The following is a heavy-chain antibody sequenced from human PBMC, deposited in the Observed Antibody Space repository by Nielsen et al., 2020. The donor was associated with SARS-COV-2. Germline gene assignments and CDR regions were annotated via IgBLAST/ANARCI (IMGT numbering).Heavy chain of an antibody. Sequence: WIRQPPGKGLEWIGYIYYSGSTNYNPSLKSRVIISVDTSKNQFSLKLSSVTAADTAVYYCARESRTGSPLREGVEIVFDIWGQGTMVTVSS. J-gene: IGHJ3*02. D-gene: IGHD2-2*03. CDR2: IYYSGST. V-gene: IGHV4-59*01. CDR3: ARESRTGSPLREGVEIVFDI.